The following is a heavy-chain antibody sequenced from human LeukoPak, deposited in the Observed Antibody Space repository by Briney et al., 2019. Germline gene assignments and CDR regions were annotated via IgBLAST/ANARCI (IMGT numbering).Heavy chain of an antibody. Sequence: ASVKVSCTASGYTFTSYGISWVRQAPGQGLEWMGWISAYNGNTNYAQKLQGRVTMTTDTSTSTAYMELRSLRSDDTAVYYCARVAITMVRGVIFSMDVWGKGTTVTISS. CDR3: ARVAITMVRGVIFSMDV. CDR2: ISAYNGNT. J-gene: IGHJ6*03. CDR1: GYTFTSYG. V-gene: IGHV1-18*01. D-gene: IGHD3-10*01.